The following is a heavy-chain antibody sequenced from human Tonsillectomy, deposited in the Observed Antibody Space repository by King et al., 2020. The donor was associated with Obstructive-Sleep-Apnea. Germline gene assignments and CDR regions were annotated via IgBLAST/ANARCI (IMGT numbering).Heavy chain of an antibody. V-gene: IGHV3-21*01. D-gene: IGHD3-10*01. CDR1: GFTFSDYS. CDR3: VRDRFEVYGSGSYGMDV. Sequence: VQLVESGGGLVKPGGSLRLSCTASGFTFSDYSMNWVRQAPGKGLEWVSSISYSGSYIYYADSLKGRFSISRDNAKSSLYLQMNSLRAEDTAVYYCVRDRFEVYGSGSYGMDVWGQGTTVTVSS. J-gene: IGHJ6*02. CDR2: ISYSGSYI.